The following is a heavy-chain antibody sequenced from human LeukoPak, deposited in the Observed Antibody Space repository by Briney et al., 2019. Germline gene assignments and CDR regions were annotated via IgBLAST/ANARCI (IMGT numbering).Heavy chain of an antibody. CDR3: ARDDGFSD. V-gene: IGHV3-66*02. J-gene: IGHJ4*02. D-gene: IGHD1-1*01. CDR2: IYSGGST. Sequence: HPGGSLRLSCTASGFTVSSNCMSWVRQAPGKGLEWVSVIYSGGSTYYADSVKGRFTISRDNSKNTLYLQMNSLKPEDTAVYYCARDDGFSDWGQGTLVTVSS. CDR1: GFTVSSNC.